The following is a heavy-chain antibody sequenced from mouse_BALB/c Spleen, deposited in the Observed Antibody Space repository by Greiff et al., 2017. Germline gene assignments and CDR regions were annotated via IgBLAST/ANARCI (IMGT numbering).Heavy chain of an antibody. CDR2: IYPGSGNT. CDR3: ARNYRYAMDY. Sequence: ESGAELARPGASVKLSCKASGYTFTDYYINWVKQRTGQGLEWIGEIYPGSGNTYYNEKFKGKATLTADKSSSTAYMQLSSLTSEDSAVYFCARNYRYAMDYWGQGTSVTVSS. CDR1: GYTFTDYY. V-gene: IGHV1-77*01. J-gene: IGHJ4*01. D-gene: IGHD2-14*01.